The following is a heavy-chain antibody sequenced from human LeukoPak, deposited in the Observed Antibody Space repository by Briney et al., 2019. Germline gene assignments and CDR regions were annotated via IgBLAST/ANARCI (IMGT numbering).Heavy chain of an antibody. CDR3: ASVNYYDSSGYYSPNYYGMDV. J-gene: IGHJ6*02. CDR1: GYTFTTYA. CDR2: INAGTGNT. D-gene: IGHD3-22*01. V-gene: IGHV1-3*01. Sequence: ASVKVSCKASGYTFTTYAMHWVRLAPGQGLEWMGWINAGTGNTKYSEKFQGRVTMTRDTSTSTVYMELSSLRSEDTAVYYCASVNYYDSSGYYSPNYYGMDVWGQGTTVTVSS.